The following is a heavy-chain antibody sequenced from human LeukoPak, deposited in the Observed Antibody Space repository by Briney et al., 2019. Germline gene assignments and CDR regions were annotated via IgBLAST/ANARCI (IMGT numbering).Heavy chain of an antibody. D-gene: IGHD3-22*01. CDR3: AGLTMIVVAGDY. CDR1: GGSISSSSYY. CDR2: IYYSGST. V-gene: IGHV4-39*01. Sequence: PSETLSLTCTVSGGSISSSSYYWGWIRQPPGKGLEWIGSIYYSGSTYYNPSLKSRVTISVDTSKNQFSLKLSSVTAADTAVYYCAGLTMIVVAGDYWGQGTLVTVSS. J-gene: IGHJ4*02.